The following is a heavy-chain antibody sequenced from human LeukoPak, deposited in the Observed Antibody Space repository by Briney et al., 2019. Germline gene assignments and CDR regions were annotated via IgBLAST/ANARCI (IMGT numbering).Heavy chain of an antibody. J-gene: IGHJ6*02. V-gene: IGHV1-18*01. Sequence: ASVKVSCKASGYTFTSYGISWVRQAPGQGLEWMGWISAYNGNTNYAQKLQGRVTMTTDTSTSTAYMELRSLRSDDTAVYYCARVSTSWYSYYYSMDVWGQGTTVTVSS. CDR3: ARVSTSWYSYYYSMDV. CDR2: ISAYNGNT. CDR1: GYTFTSYG. D-gene: IGHD6-13*01.